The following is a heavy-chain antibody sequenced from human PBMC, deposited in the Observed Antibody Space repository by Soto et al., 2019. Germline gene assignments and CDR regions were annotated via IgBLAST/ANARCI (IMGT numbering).Heavy chain of an antibody. V-gene: IGHV1-58*01. CDR2: IVVGSGNT. J-gene: IGHJ6*02. Sequence: SVKVSCKASGFTFTSSAVQWVRQARGQRLEWIGWIVVGSGNTNYAQKFQERVTITRDMSTSTAYMELSSLRSEDTAVYYCAADTAMDPFGYYYGMDVWGQGATVTVSS. CDR3: AADTAMDPFGYYYGMDV. CDR1: GFTFTSSA. D-gene: IGHD5-18*01.